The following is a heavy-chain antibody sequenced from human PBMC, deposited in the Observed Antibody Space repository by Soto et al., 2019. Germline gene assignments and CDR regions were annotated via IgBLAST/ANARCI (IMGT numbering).Heavy chain of an antibody. V-gene: IGHV4-34*01. D-gene: IGHD1-7*01. CDR1: GGSFSGYY. J-gene: IGHJ4*02. CDR3: ARGRIRWNYYFDY. Sequence: KTSETLSLTCAVYGGSFSGYYWSWIRQPPGKGLEWIGEINHSGSTNYNPSLKSRVTISVDTSKSQFSLKLSSVTAADTAVYYCARGRIRWNYYFDYWGQGTLVTVSS. CDR2: INHSGST.